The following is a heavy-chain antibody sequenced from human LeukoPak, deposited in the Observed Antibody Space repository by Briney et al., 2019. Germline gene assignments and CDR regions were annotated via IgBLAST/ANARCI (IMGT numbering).Heavy chain of an antibody. J-gene: IGHJ4*02. V-gene: IGHV3-23*01. CDR3: AKRDY. CDR2: IAVTGGT. CDR1: GFTLSNYA. Sequence: GGSLRLSCTASGFTLSNYAMSWVRQGPGKGLEWVSAIAVTGGTYHADSVKGRFTISRDNSKNTLYLQMKSLRAEDTAVYYCAKRDYWGQGTLVTVSS.